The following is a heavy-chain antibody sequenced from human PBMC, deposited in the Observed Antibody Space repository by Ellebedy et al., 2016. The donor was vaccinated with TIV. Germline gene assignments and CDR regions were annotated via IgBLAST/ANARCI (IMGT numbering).Heavy chain of an antibody. Sequence: ASVKVSCXASGYTFTSYDINWVRQASGQGLEWMGWMNPSSGKTGYAQKFKGRVTMTSNTSTSTAYLDLTSLTSEDTAVYYCARGDSTLGSTWYNWFNPWGQGTLVNVSS. CDR3: ARGDSTLGSTWYNWFNP. CDR2: MNPSSGKT. V-gene: IGHV1-8*01. D-gene: IGHD6-13*01. CDR1: GYTFTSYD. J-gene: IGHJ5*02.